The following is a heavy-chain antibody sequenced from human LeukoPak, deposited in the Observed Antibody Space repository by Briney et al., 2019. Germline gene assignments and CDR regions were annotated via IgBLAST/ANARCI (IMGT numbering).Heavy chain of an antibody. CDR1: GFTVSSNY. CDR3: AREGITMVRGVIDYYYYIDV. CDR2: IHTGGNT. V-gene: IGHV3-66*02. Sequence: GGSLRLSCAASGFTVSSNYMNWVRQAPGKGLEWVSVIHTGGNTYYADSVKGRFTISRDISKNTLYLQLNSLRAEDTAVYYGAREGITMVRGVIDYYYYIDVWGKGTPVTVSS. D-gene: IGHD3-10*01. J-gene: IGHJ6*03.